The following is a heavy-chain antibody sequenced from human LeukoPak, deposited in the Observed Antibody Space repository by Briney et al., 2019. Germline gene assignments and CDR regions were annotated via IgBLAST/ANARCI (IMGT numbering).Heavy chain of an antibody. CDR2: ISAYNGNT. J-gene: IGHJ4*02. V-gene: IGHV1-18*01. D-gene: IGHD2-15*01. CDR3: ATLDLGYCSGGSCYSDY. Sequence: GASVKVSCKASGYTFTSYGISWVRQAPGQGLEWMGWISAYNGNTNYAQKLQGRVTMTTDTSTSTAYMELRSLRSDDTAVYYCATLDLGYCSGGSCYSDYWGQGTLVTVSS. CDR1: GYTFTSYG.